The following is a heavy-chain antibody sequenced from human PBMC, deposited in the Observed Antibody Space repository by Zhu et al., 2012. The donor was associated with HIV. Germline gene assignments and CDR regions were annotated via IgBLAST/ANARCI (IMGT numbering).Heavy chain of an antibody. Sequence: QVQLQESGPGLVKPSETLSLTCTVSGGSISSSSDYWGWIRQPPGKGLEWIGSIYYSGSTYYNPSLKSRVTISVDTSKNQFSLNLNSVSAADTAIYYCATLSSSWYVFPWGQGSLVTVSS. V-gene: IGHV4-39*07. D-gene: IGHD6-13*01. CDR3: ATLSSSWYVFP. J-gene: IGHJ5*02. CDR2: IYYSGST. CDR1: GGSISSSSDY.